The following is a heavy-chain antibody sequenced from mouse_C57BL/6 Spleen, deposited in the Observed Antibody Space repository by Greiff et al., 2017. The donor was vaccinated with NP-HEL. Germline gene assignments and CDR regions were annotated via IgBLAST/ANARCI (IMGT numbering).Heavy chain of an antibody. CDR3: VGYYDYAWFAY. Sequence: VNLVESGPGLVAPSQSLSITCTVPGFSLTSYGVSWVRQPPGKGLEWLGVIWGDGSPNYHSAPISRLSISKDNSKSQVFLKLNSLQTDDTATYYCVGYYDYAWFAYWGQGTLVTVSA. V-gene: IGHV2-3*01. J-gene: IGHJ3*01. D-gene: IGHD2-4*01. CDR1: GFSLTSYG. CDR2: IWGDGSP.